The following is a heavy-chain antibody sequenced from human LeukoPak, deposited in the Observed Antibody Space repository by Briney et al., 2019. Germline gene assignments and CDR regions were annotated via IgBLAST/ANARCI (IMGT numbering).Heavy chain of an antibody. J-gene: IGHJ5*02. CDR2: IYYSGST. Sequence: SETLSLTCTVSGGSISSSSYYWGWIRQTPGKGLEWIGSIYYSGSTYYNPSLKSRVTISVDTSKNQFSLKLSSVTAADTAVYYCARDRRGDWFDPWGQGTLVTVSS. CDR1: GGSISSSSYY. D-gene: IGHD3-10*01. V-gene: IGHV4-39*07. CDR3: ARDRRGDWFDP.